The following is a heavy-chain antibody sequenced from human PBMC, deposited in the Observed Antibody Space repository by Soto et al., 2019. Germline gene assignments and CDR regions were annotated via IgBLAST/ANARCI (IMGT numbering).Heavy chain of an antibody. CDR3: ARGWGSGWLEFFDS. Sequence: PGGSLRLSCAVSGFTFSSYGMHWVRQAPGKGLEWVAQISYDGSNEHYVDSVKGRFTISRDNSKNTLYLQMNSLRAEDTAVYYCARGWGSGWLEFFDSWGQGALVTVSS. CDR1: GFTFSSYG. CDR2: ISYDGSNE. V-gene: IGHV3-30*03. J-gene: IGHJ4*02. D-gene: IGHD6-19*01.